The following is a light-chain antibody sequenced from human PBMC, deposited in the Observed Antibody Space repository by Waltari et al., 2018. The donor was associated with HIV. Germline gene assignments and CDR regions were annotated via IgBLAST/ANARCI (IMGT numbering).Light chain of an antibody. Sequence: DIVMTQSPDSLAVSLGERATINCKSSQSVLYSSNNKNFLAWFQQKPGQPPKLLIYWASTRESGVPDRFSGSGSGTNFTLTISSLQAEDVAVDYCQQYYTTPLGFGQGTKVEIK. CDR1: QSVLYSSNNKNF. CDR3: QQYYTTPLG. CDR2: WAS. J-gene: IGKJ1*01. V-gene: IGKV4-1*01.